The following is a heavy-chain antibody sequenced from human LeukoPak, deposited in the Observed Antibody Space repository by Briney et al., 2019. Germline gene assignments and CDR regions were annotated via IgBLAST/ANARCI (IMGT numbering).Heavy chain of an antibody. V-gene: IGHV4-31*03. CDR1: GGSISSGGYY. Sequence: PSETLSLTCTVSGGSISSGGYYWSWIRQHLGKGLEWIGYIYYSGSTYYKPSLKSRVTISGDTSKNQFSLKLSSVTAADTAVYYCARDKKQLSAFDIWGQGTMVTVSS. D-gene: IGHD6-13*01. CDR3: ARDKKQLSAFDI. J-gene: IGHJ3*02. CDR2: IYYSGST.